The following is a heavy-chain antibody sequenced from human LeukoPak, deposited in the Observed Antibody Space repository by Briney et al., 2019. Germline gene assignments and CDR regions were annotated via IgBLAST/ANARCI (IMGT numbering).Heavy chain of an antibody. V-gene: IGHV4-59*08. CDR3: ARQYCSSTSCSYYFDY. CDR1: GVSISSYY. Sequence: SETLSLTCTVSGVSISSYYWSWIRQPPGKGLEWIGYIHYSGTTNYNTSLKSRVSISVDTPKSQVSLKLSSVTAADTAVYYCARQYCSSTSCSYYFDYWGQGTLVTVSS. CDR2: IHYSGTT. D-gene: IGHD2-2*01. J-gene: IGHJ4*02.